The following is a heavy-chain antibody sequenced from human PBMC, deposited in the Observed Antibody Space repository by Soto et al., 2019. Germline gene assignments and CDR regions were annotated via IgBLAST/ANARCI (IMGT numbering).Heavy chain of an antibody. D-gene: IGHD3-16*01. CDR2: ISVGGDRK. CDR1: GFSVSSYS. Sequence: GGSLRLSCAASGFSVSSYSMTWVRQAPGKGLEYVSGISVGGDRKFYADSVKGRFTVSRDNSKNILYPQMDSLRVDDTAIYYCSRWDGYGDYWGQGTLVTVSS. V-gene: IGHV3-23*01. CDR3: SRWDGYGDY. J-gene: IGHJ4*02.